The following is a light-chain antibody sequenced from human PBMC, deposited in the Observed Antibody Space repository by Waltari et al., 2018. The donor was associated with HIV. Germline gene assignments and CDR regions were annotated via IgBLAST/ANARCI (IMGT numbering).Light chain of an antibody. J-gene: IGLJ2*01. CDR2: DVT. Sequence: QSALTQPPSASGSLGQSVTIPCIGSRRDLGAYDPFFWFHQLPHNAPPLLLCDVTKRPSGVPGRLSGSRSGNTAFLTVSGLQPNDTAAYFCSSYGDNNWVLFGGGTNLTVL. CDR1: RRDLGAYDP. V-gene: IGLV2-8*01. CDR3: SSYGDNNWVL.